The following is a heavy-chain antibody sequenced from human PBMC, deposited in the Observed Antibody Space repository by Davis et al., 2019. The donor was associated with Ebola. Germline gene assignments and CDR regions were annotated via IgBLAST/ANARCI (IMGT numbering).Heavy chain of an antibody. CDR3: ARRRGYSYGYLY. Sequence: MPSQTLSLTCAVYARSFSGYYWSWIRQPPGKGLEWIGEINHSGSTNYNPSLKSRVTISVETSKNQFSLKLSSVTAADTAVYYCARRRGYSYGYLYWGQGTLVTVSS. J-gene: IGHJ4*02. CDR1: ARSFSGYY. D-gene: IGHD5-18*01. CDR2: INHSGST. V-gene: IGHV4-34*01.